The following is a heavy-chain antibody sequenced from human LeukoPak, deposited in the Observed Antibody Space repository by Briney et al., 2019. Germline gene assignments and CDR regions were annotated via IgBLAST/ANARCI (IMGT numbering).Heavy chain of an antibody. CDR3: AKGYSHPDY. D-gene: IGHD5-18*01. Sequence: NTSETLSLTCTVSGASISSYYWNWIRQPPGKGLEWIGYIYDSGSTNYNPSLKSRVTISVDTSKNQFSMKLTSVTAADTAVYYCAKGYSHPDYWGQGTLVTVSS. CDR1: GASISSYY. J-gene: IGHJ4*02. CDR2: IYDSGST. V-gene: IGHV4-59*01.